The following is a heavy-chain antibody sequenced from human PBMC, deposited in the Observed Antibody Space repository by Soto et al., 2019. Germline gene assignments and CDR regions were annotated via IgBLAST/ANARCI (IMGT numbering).Heavy chain of an antibody. CDR1: GGTFSSYA. J-gene: IGHJ6*02. CDR2: IIPIFGTA. CDR3: ARDYLIAVAASYYYYGMDV. Sequence: VASVKVSCKASGGTFSSYAISWVRQAPGQGLEWMGGIIPIFGTANYAQKFQGRVTITADESTSTAYMELSSLRSEDTAVYYCARDYLIAVAASYYYYGMDVWGQGTTVTVSS. D-gene: IGHD6-19*01. V-gene: IGHV1-69*13.